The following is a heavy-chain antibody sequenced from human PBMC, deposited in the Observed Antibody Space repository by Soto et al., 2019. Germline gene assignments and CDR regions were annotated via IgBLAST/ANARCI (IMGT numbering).Heavy chain of an antibody. J-gene: IGHJ4*02. CDR1: GFTFSNYA. CDR2: ISGSGGRS. CDR3: AKAYFVWSSEQPYYFDY. Sequence: EVQLLDSGGGLVQPGGSLRLSCAASGFTFSNYAMTWVRQGPGKGLEWVSGISGSGGRSYYADSVKGRFTISRVKSKSTLSLQMNSLTAEDTAVYYCAKAYFVWSSEQPYYFDYWGQGTLFTFSS. D-gene: IGHD3-16*01. V-gene: IGHV3-23*01.